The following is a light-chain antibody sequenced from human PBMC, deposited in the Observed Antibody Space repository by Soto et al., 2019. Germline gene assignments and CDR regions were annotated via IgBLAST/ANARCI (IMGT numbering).Light chain of an antibody. Sequence: EVVMTQSPATLSVSPGERATLSCRASQSVSSSLAWYQQKPGQAPRLLIYGASTRATGIPARFSGSGSGTEFTLTISSLQSEDLAVYYCQQYSDGWTFGQGTKVEIK. CDR3: QQYSDGWT. CDR2: GAS. CDR1: QSVSSS. V-gene: IGKV3-15*01. J-gene: IGKJ1*01.